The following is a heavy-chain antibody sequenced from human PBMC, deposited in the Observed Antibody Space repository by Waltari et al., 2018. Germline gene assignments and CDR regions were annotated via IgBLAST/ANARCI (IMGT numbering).Heavy chain of an antibody. Sequence: QVQLQESGPGLVKPSETLSLTCTVSGGSISSYYWSWIRQPPGKGLEWIGYIYYSGITNCNPALRSPVTISVQPSKNQCSLKLSSVTAADTAVYYCARDLWFGWLGAFDIWGQGTMVTVSS. CDR1: GGSISSYY. CDR2: IYYSGIT. D-gene: IGHD6-19*01. CDR3: ARDLWFGWLGAFDI. V-gene: IGHV4-59*01. J-gene: IGHJ3*02.